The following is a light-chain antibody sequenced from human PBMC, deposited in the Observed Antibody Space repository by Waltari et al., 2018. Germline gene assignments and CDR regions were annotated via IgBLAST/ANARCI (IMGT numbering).Light chain of an antibody. CDR3: QAWDSSTAV. V-gene: IGLV3-1*01. CDR1: KLADKY. Sequence: SYELTQPPSVSVSPGQTARLPRSADKLADKYVGWYQQKPGQSTVLVIYQDTKRPSGIPERFSCSNSGNTATLTISGTQAMDEADYYCQAWDSSTAVFGGGTKLTVL. CDR2: QDT. J-gene: IGLJ2*01.